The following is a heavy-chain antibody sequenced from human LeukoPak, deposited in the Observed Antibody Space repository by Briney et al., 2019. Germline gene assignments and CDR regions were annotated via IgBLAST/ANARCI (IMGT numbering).Heavy chain of an antibody. CDR1: GFTFSSYA. CDR2: ISYDGSNK. CDR3: ARNTVTSDY. V-gene: IGHV3-30-3*01. Sequence: GGSLRLSCAAPGFTFSSYAMHWVRQAPGKGLEWVAVISYDGSNKYYADSVKGRFTISRDNSKNTPYLQMNSLRAEDTAVYYCARNTVTSDYWGQGTLVTVSS. J-gene: IGHJ4*02. D-gene: IGHD4-17*01.